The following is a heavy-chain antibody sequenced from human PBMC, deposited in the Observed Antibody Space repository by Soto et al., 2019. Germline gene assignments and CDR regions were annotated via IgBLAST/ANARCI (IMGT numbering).Heavy chain of an antibody. V-gene: IGHV3-53*01. Sequence: LRLSCVASGLTVSHNYMSWVRQAPEMGLEWVSILYTEGTTYYADSVKGRFTISRDSSKNTLFLQMDSLRAEDTAVYYCVRPRPSGENYGMDVWGQGTTVTVSS. CDR1: GLTVSHNY. J-gene: IGHJ6*02. CDR3: VRPRPSGENYGMDV. CDR2: LYTEGTT. D-gene: IGHD3-16*01.